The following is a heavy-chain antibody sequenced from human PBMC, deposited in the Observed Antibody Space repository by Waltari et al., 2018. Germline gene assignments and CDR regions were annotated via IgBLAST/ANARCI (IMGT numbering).Heavy chain of an antibody. CDR2: IYYSGST. V-gene: IGHV4-30-4*08. CDR3: ARDSGRLHHFDY. Sequence: QVQLQESGPGLVKPSQTLSLTCTVSGGSIRSGDYYWSWTRQPPGKGLEWIGYIYYSGSTYYNPSLKSRVTISVDTSKNQFSLKLSSVTAADTAVYYYARDSGRLHHFDYWGQGTLVTVSS. D-gene: IGHD3-10*01. J-gene: IGHJ4*02. CDR1: GGSIRSGDYY.